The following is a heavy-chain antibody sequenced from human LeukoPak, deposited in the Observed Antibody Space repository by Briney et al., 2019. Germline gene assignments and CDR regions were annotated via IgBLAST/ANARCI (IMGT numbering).Heavy chain of an antibody. V-gene: IGHV4-59*01. J-gene: IGHJ4*02. CDR3: ARDGYNRNFDY. CDR1: GGSFSGYY. CDR2: IYYSGST. D-gene: IGHD5-24*01. Sequence: SETLSLTCAVYGGSFSGYYWSWIRQPPGKGLEWIGYIYYSGSTNYNPSLKSRVTISVDTSKNQFSLKLSSVTAADTAVYYCARDGYNRNFDYWGQGTLVTVSS.